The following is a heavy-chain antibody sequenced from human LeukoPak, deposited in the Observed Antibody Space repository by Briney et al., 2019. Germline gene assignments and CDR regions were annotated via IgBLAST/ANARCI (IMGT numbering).Heavy chain of an antibody. CDR3: AKHYDFWSGYLDY. Sequence: GGSLRLSCAASGFTFSDYYMSWIRQAPGKGLEWVSYISSSSSYTNYADSVKGRFTISRDNAKNSLYLQMNSLRAEDTAVYYCAKHYDFWSGYLDYWGQGTLVTVSS. D-gene: IGHD3-3*01. CDR1: GFTFSDYY. J-gene: IGHJ4*02. CDR2: ISSSSSYT. V-gene: IGHV3-11*03.